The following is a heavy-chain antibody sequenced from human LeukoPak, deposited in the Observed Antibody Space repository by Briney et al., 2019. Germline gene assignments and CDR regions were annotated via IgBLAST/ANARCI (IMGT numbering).Heavy chain of an antibody. CDR2: ISYDGSTK. J-gene: IGHJ4*02. CDR3: AREGYGGSGYFDY. V-gene: IGHV3-30-3*01. CDR1: GFKFSDYA. D-gene: IGHD4-23*01. Sequence: GRSMRLSCAASGFKFSDYALHWVRQAPGKGLEWVAIISYDGSTKFYADSVKGRFTISRDNSKNTVDVQMNRLRGEDTAVYYCAREGYGGSGYFDYWGEGTLVTVSS.